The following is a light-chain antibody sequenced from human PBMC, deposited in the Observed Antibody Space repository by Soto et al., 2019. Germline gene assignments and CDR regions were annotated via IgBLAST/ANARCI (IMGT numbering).Light chain of an antibody. J-gene: IGKJ1*01. Sequence: DIQMTQSPSTLSASVGDRVTITCRASQSISSWLAWYQQKPGKAPKLLIYKASSLESGVPSRFSGGGSGTEFTLTISSLQPDDFATYYCQQYDIYSTFGQGTKVEVK. CDR3: QQYDIYST. CDR1: QSISSW. CDR2: KAS. V-gene: IGKV1-5*03.